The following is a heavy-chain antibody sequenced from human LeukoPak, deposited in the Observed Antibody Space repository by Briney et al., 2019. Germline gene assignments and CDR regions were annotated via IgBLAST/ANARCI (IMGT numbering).Heavy chain of an antibody. Sequence: GGSLRLSCAASGAASGFIFSNYAMNWVRQAPGKGLEWVSAISGSGGSTYYADSVMGRFTISRDNSKNTLYLQMNSLRAEDTAVYYCAKSTYGSSWDFDCWGQGTLVTVSS. V-gene: IGHV3-23*01. CDR1: GFIFSNYA. CDR2: ISGSGGST. CDR3: AKSTYGSSWDFDC. D-gene: IGHD6-13*01. J-gene: IGHJ4*02.